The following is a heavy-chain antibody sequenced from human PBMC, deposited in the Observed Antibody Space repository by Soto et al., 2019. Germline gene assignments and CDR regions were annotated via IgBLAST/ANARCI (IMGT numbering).Heavy chain of an antibody. CDR1: VGSISSGDYY. CDR3: ARVPFYYDSSGYSPRYGMDV. V-gene: IGHV4-30-4*01. J-gene: IGHJ6*02. Sequence: KPSETLSLTCTVSVGSISSGDYYWSWIRQPPVKGLEWIGYIYYSGSTYYNPSLKSRVTISVDTSKNQFSLKLSSVTAADTAVYYCARVPFYYDSSGYSPRYGMDVWGQGTTVTVSS. CDR2: IYYSGST. D-gene: IGHD3-22*01.